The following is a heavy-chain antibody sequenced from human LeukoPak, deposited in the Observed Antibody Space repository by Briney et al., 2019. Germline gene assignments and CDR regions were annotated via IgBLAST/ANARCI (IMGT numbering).Heavy chain of an antibody. CDR3: ARELRVATIRFQKGY. CDR2: INPNSGGT. CDR1: GCTFTGYY. Sequence: VASVKVSCKASGCTFTGYYMHWVRQAPGQGLEWMGWINPNSGGTNYAQKFQGRVTMTRDTSISTAYMELSRLRSDDTAVYYCARELRVATIRFQKGYWGQGTLVTVSS. J-gene: IGHJ4*02. D-gene: IGHD5-12*01. V-gene: IGHV1-2*02.